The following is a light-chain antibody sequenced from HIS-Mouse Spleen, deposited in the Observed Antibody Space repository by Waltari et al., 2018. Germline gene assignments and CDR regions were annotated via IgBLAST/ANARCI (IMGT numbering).Light chain of an antibody. CDR3: AAWDDSLSGPV. Sequence: QSVLTQPPSASGTPWHRVTISCSGSSSNIGSNYVYWYQTLPGTAPKLLIYRNNQRPSGVPDRFSGSKSGTSASLAISGLRSEDEADYYCAAWDDSLSGPVFGGGTKLTVL. CDR2: RNN. V-gene: IGLV1-47*01. J-gene: IGLJ3*02. CDR1: SSNIGSNY.